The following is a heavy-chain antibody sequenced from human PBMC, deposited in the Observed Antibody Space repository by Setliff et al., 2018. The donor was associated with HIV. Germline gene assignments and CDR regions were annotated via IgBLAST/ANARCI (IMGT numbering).Heavy chain of an antibody. Sequence: ETLSLTCSVSGVSITNSSYYWGWIRQPPGKGLEWLGNFYYGGSTHYNPSLRSRVTISLDTSKSALDTSKSLFSLKLSSVTAADTAVYYCARGRAYMDVWGKGTTVTVSS. J-gene: IGHJ6*03. CDR3: ARGRAYMDV. CDR1: GVSITNSSYY. D-gene: IGHD3-10*01. V-gene: IGHV4-39*07. CDR2: FYYGGST.